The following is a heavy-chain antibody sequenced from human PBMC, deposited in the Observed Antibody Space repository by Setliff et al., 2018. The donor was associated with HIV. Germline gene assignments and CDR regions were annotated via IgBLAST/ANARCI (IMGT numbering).Heavy chain of an antibody. V-gene: IGHV3-23*01. CDR1: EFTFSSYA. CDR3: AKDVYVAKYYYGSSGYSGSYYFDY. CDR2: ISVSGGST. J-gene: IGHJ4*02. Sequence: GGSLRLSCAASEFTFSSYAMSWVRQAPGKGLEWVSSISVSGGSTYYADSVKGRFTISRDNSNNMLFLQMNSLRAEDTAVYYCAKDVYVAKYYYGSSGYSGSYYFDYWGQGTLVTVSS. D-gene: IGHD3-22*01.